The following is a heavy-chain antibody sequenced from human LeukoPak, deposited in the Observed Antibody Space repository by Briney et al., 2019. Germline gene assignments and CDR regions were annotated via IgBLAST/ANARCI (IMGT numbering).Heavy chain of an antibody. J-gene: IGHJ4*02. D-gene: IGHD3-16*01. CDR1: GFTFSSYA. CDR2: IKQDGSEK. CDR3: ASASPFSLYDYVWGSYDYFDY. Sequence: GGSLRLSCAASGFTFSSYAMSWVRQAPGKGLEWVANIKQDGSEKYYVDSVKGRFTISRDNAKNSLYLQMNSLRAEDTAVYYCASASPFSLYDYVWGSYDYFDYWGQGTLVTVSS. V-gene: IGHV3-7*01.